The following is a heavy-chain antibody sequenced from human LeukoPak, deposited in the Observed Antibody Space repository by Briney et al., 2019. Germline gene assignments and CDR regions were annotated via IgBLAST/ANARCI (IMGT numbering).Heavy chain of an antibody. CDR1: GVSISSYH. J-gene: IGHJ4*02. CDR3: ARGGFSDESGWAARGFDY. D-gene: IGHD6-6*01. V-gene: IGHV4-4*08. Sequence: SETLSLTCTVSGVSISSYHWTWIRQPPGEGLEWIGHIYSSENTNYNPSLRGRVTISLDTSKNQVSLRLTSVTAADTAMYYCARGGFSDESGWAARGFDYWGQGTLVTVSS. CDR2: IYSSENT.